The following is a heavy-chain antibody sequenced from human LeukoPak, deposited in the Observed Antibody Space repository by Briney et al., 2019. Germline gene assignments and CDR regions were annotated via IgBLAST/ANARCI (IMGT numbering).Heavy chain of an antibody. J-gene: IGHJ4*02. Sequence: ASVKVSCKASGYTFTGYYIHWVRQAPGQGLEWMGGISPNNGGTDYAQKFQGRITMTRDTSISTAYMELSSLRSDDTAVFYCARLGPGAIDFDYWGRGTLVTVSS. CDR3: ARLGPGAIDFDY. CDR2: ISPNNGGT. D-gene: IGHD2-2*02. V-gene: IGHV1-2*02. CDR1: GYTFTGYY.